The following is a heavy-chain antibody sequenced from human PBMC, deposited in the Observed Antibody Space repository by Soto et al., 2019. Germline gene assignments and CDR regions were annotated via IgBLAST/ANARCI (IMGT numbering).Heavy chain of an antibody. CDR3: ARVHGVVVAALYYYYGMDV. CDR1: GGSISSGGYY. Sequence: QVQLQESGPGLVKPSQTLSLTCTVSGGSISSGGYYWSWIRQHPGKGLEWIGYIYYSGSTYYNPSLKSRVTISVDTSKNQFSLKLSSVTAADTAVYYCARVHGVVVAALYYYYGMDVWGQGTTVTVSS. CDR2: IYYSGST. D-gene: IGHD2-15*01. V-gene: IGHV4-31*03. J-gene: IGHJ6*02.